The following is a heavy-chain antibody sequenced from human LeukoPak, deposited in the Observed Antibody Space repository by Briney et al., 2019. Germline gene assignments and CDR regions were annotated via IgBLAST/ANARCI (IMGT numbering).Heavy chain of an antibody. CDR1: GYSINSAFY. Sequence: PSETLSLTCTVSGYSINSAFYWGWIRVPPGKGLEWIGSVFHRGTTYYNSSLKSRVTISVDTSKNQFSLKLSSVTAADTAVYYCTRRLIAVAGVVPFDYWGQGTLVTVSS. D-gene: IGHD6-19*01. CDR3: TRRLIAVAGVVPFDY. V-gene: IGHV4-38-2*02. CDR2: VFHRGTT. J-gene: IGHJ4*02.